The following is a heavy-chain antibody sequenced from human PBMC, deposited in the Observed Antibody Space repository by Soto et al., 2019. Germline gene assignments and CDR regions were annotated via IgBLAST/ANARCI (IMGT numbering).Heavy chain of an antibody. V-gene: IGHV1-69*12. D-gene: IGHD3-10*01. CDR3: ARDKDRQHLGGNYYYIMDV. J-gene: IGHJ6*01. CDR2: IMPVFPTA. CDR1: GGTFRTSA. Sequence: QVQLVQSGAEVKKPGSSVKVSCKTSGGTFRTSAISWVRQAPGQGLEWMGGIMPVFPTADYAQKFQGRVTITADESTSTAYMALSSLRSEATAVYYCARDKDRQHLGGNYYYIMDVWGQGTTVTVSS.